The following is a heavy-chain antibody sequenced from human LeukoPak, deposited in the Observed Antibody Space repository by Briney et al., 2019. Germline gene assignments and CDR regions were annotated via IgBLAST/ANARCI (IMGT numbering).Heavy chain of an antibody. CDR1: GFTFSSYA. V-gene: IGHV3-23*01. D-gene: IGHD6-13*01. Sequence: PGGSLRLSCAASGFTFSSYAMSWVRPAPGKGLEWVSAISGSGGSTYYADSVKGRFTISRDNSKNTLYLQMNSLRAEDTAVYYCAKDAARVDYYYYGMDVWGQGTTVTVSS. J-gene: IGHJ6*02. CDR2: ISGSGGST. CDR3: AKDAARVDYYYYGMDV.